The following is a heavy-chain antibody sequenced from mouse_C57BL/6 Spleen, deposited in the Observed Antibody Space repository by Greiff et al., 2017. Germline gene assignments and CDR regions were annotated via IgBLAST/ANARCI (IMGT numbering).Heavy chain of an antibody. CDR1: GFTFSSYA. V-gene: IGHV5-4*03. D-gene: IGHD2-4*01. Sequence: EVKVVESGGGLVKPGGSLKLSCAASGFTFSSYAMSWVRQTPEKRLEWVATISDGGRYTYYPDNVKGRFTISRDNAKNNLYLQMSHLKSEDTAMYYCARYDYDVKYAMDYWGQKTSVTVSS. CDR2: ISDGGRYT. CDR3: ARYDYDVKYAMDY. J-gene: IGHJ4*01.